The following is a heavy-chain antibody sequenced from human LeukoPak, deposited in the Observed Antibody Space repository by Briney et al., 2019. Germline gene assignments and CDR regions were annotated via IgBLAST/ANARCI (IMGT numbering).Heavy chain of an antibody. CDR1: GYSLTELS. J-gene: IGHJ4*02. CDR3: ATWAGAVIVDKNGGVY. CDR2: FDPEAGET. D-gene: IGHD3-22*01. V-gene: IGHV1-24*01. Sequence: ASVKVSCKVSGYSLTELSMHWVRQTPGKGLEWMGGFDPEAGETIYAQKFQGRVTMTEDTSTDTAYMELSSPRSEDTAVFYCATWAGAVIVDKNGGVYWGQGTLVTVSS.